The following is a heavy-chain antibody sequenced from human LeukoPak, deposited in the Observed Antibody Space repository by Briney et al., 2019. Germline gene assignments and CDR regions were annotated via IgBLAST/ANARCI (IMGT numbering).Heavy chain of an antibody. J-gene: IGHJ4*02. Sequence: SETLSLTCTVSGGSISSSTYYWGWIRQPPGKGLEWIGTINYSGTTYHNPSLKSRVTISVDTSENQFSLQMSSVTAADTAVYYCARHRGCSGGSCRFDYWGQGTLVPVSS. D-gene: IGHD2-15*01. CDR3: ARHRGCSGGSCRFDY. CDR2: INYSGTT. CDR1: GGSISSSTYY. V-gene: IGHV4-39*01.